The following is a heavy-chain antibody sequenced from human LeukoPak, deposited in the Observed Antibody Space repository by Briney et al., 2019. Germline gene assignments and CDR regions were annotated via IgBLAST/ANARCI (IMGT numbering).Heavy chain of an antibody. D-gene: IGHD3-10*01. CDR3: ARDTDYYGSGRHGYFDH. CDR2: MYSGGNT. J-gene: IGHJ1*01. CDR1: GFAVSTNF. V-gene: IGHV3-66*01. Sequence: GGSLRLSCEAPGFAVSTNFMAWVRQTPEKGLEWVSLMYSGGNTYYAESVKGRFTISRDSSKNTLHLQMNSLSAEDTAVYYCARDTDYYGSGRHGYFDHWGQGTLVTVSS.